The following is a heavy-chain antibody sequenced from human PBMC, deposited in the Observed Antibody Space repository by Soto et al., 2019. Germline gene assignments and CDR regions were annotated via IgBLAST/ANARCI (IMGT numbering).Heavy chain of an antibody. CDR3: ARTGRITMVRGVNGWWFDP. V-gene: IGHV1-3*01. D-gene: IGHD3-10*01. Sequence: ASVKVSWKASGYTFTSYAMHWVRQAPGQRLEWMGWINAGNGNTKYSQKFQGRVTITRDTSASTAYMELSSLRSEDTAVYYCARTGRITMVRGVNGWWFDPWGQGTLVTVSS. CDR2: INAGNGNT. J-gene: IGHJ5*02. CDR1: GYTFTSYA.